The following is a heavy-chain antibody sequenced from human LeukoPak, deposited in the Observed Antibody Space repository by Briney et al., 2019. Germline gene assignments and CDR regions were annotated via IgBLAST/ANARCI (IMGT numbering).Heavy chain of an antibody. Sequence: QSGGSLKLSCAASGFTFSSYAMSWVRQAPGKGLEWVSAISGSGGSTYYADSVKGRFTISRDNAKNSLYLQMNSLRAEDTAVYYCVREPTVVVDSPTPIWGQGILVTVFS. D-gene: IGHD2-15*01. CDR1: GFTFSSYA. V-gene: IGHV3-23*01. CDR2: ISGSGGST. J-gene: IGHJ4*02. CDR3: VREPTVVVDSPTPI.